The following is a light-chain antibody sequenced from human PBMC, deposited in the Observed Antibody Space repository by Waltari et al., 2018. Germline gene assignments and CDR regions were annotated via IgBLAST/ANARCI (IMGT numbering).Light chain of an antibody. CDR1: SSDVGGYNY. Sequence: QSALTQPASVSGSPGQPITISCTGTSSDVGGYNYVPWYQHHPGKAPKLMIYDVSKRPSGVSNRFSGSKSGNTASLTISGLQAEDEADYYCSSYTSSSTKVFGGGTKLTVL. V-gene: IGLV2-14*03. CDR3: SSYTSSSTKV. CDR2: DVS. J-gene: IGLJ2*01.